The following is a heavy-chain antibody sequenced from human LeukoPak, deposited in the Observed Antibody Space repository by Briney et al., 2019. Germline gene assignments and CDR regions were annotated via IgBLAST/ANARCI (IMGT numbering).Heavy chain of an antibody. J-gene: IGHJ4*02. CDR2: IVVGSGNT. V-gene: IGHV1-58*01. CDR3: AVVSSPSDGGWFDY. Sequence: SVKVSCKASGFTFTSSAVQWVRQARGQRLEWIGWIVVGSGNTNYAQKFQERVTITRDMSTSTAYMELSSLRSEDTAVYYCAVVSSPSDGGWFDYWGQGTLVTVSS. D-gene: IGHD6-6*01. CDR1: GFTFTSSA.